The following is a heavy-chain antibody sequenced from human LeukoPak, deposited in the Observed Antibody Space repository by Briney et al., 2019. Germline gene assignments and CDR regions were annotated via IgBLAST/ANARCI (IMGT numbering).Heavy chain of an antibody. Sequence: GGSLRLSCAASGFTVSTNYMTWVRQAPGKGLEWVSIFYSGGGTYYADSVKGRFTISKDNSKNTLYLQMNSLRAEDTAVYYCARRSPVNWGIDYWGQGTLVTVSS. J-gene: IGHJ4*02. CDR2: FYSGGGT. CDR3: ARRSPVNWGIDY. CDR1: GFTVSTNY. D-gene: IGHD7-27*01. V-gene: IGHV3-66*04.